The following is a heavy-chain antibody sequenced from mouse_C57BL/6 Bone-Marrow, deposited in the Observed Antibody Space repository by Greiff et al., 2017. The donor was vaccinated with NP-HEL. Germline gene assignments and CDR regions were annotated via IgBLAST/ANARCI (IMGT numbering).Heavy chain of an antibody. CDR2: ITPNNGGT. V-gene: IGHV1-26*01. CDR1: GYTFTDYY. J-gene: IGHJ2*01. Sequence: EVQLQQSGPELVKPGASVKISCKASGYTFTDYYLNWVKPSPGQSLEWIGVITPNNGGTSYNQKFKGKATLTVDKSSSTAYMELRSLTSEDSAVYYCARGDYWGQGTTLTVSS. CDR3: ARGDY.